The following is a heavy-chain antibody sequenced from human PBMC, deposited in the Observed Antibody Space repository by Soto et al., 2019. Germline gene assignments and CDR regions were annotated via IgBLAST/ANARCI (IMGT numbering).Heavy chain of an antibody. D-gene: IGHD5-12*01. V-gene: IGHV3-48*01. CDR2: ISSSSSTI. CDR3: ARAGTGGYSGYDVARTYWFDP. Sequence: GGSLRLSCAASGFTFSSYSMNWVRQAPGKGLEWVSYISSSSSTIYYADSVKGRFTISRDSAKNSLYLQMNRLRAEDTAVYYCARAGTGGYSGYDVARTYWFDPWGQGT. CDR1: GFTFSSYS. J-gene: IGHJ5*02.